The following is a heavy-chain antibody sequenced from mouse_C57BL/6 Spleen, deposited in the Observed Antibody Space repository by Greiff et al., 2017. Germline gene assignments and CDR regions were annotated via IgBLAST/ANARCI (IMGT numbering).Heavy chain of an antibody. Sequence: EVKLQESGPGLVKPSQSLSLTCSVTGYSITSGYYWNWIRQFPGNKREWMGYISYDGSNNYNPSLKNRISITRDTSKNQFFLKLKSVTTEDTATYYCARGSNLWYFDVWGTGTTVTVSS. CDR3: ARGSNLWYFDV. D-gene: IGHD2-5*01. CDR1: GYSITSGYY. J-gene: IGHJ1*03. CDR2: ISYDGSN. V-gene: IGHV3-6*01.